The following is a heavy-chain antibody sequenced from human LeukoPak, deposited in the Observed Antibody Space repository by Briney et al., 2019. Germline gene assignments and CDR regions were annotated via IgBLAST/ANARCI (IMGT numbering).Heavy chain of an antibody. D-gene: IGHD6-13*01. V-gene: IGHV3-15*07. CDR3: TTEGGTEYSSSWSDGGFDF. Sequence: GGSLRLSCAASGFTFNNAWMNWVRQAPGKGLEWVGRIKSKTDGGTIDSAAPVKGRFTISRDDSKNTLYLQMNSLKIEDTAVYYCTTEGGTEYSSSWSDGGFDFWGQGTLVTVSS. J-gene: IGHJ4*02. CDR2: IKSKTDGGTI. CDR1: GFTFNNAW.